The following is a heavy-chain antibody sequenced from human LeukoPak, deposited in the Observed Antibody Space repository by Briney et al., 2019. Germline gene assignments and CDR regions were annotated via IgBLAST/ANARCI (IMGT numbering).Heavy chain of an antibody. CDR1: GGTFSSYA. D-gene: IGHD2-2*02. CDR2: IIPIFGTA. V-gene: IGHV1-69*05. CDR3: ARVAAEVVGVPGAIGFGWLRRDYYYMDV. J-gene: IGHJ6*03. Sequence: SSVKVSCKASGGTFSSYASSGVRQAPGQGLEWMGGIIPIFGTANYAQKFQGRVTMTRDMSTSTVYMELSSLRSEDTAVYYCARVAAEVVGVPGAIGFGWLRRDYYYMDVWGKGTTVTVSS.